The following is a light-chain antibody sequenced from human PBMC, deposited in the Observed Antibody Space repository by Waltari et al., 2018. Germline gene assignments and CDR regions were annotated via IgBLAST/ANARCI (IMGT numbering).Light chain of an antibody. CDR3: QERKAGLT. CDR2: SAS. V-gene: IGKV1-17*01. CDR1: QDINNA. J-gene: IGKJ4*01. Sequence: DIQMTQSPSSLSGSIGDKIIISCRASQDINNALAWFQLKPGKAPKLLIYSASNLQSGVPSRFSGSGSGTDFTLTVSSLQPEDFAVYYCQERKAGLTFGGGTKVEIK.